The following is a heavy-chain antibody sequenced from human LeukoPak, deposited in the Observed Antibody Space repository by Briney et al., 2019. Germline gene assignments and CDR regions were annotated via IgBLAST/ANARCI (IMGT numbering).Heavy chain of an antibody. J-gene: IGHJ4*02. CDR1: GFTFSSYA. D-gene: IGHD4-17*01. Sequence: GGSLRLSCAASGFTFSSYAMHWVRQAPGKGLEWVAVISYDGSNKYYADSVKGRFTISRDNSKNTLYLQMNSLRAEDMAVYYCARDSSRSIYGLNDYWGQGTLVTVSS. V-gene: IGHV3-30*04. CDR3: ARDSSRSIYGLNDY. CDR2: ISYDGSNK.